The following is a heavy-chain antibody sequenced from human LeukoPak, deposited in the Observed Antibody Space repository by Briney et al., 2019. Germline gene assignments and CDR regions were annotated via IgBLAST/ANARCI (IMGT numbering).Heavy chain of an antibody. CDR2: VGPNSGDT. J-gene: IGHJ4*02. V-gene: IGHV1-2*02. CDR1: GYTFTDHY. D-gene: IGHD1-7*01. Sequence: GASVKVSCKASGYTFTDHYIHWVRQAPGQGLEWMGWVGPNSGDTKSAKKFQGRVTMTRDTSISTAYMELSSLGSDDTALYYCARDGLNWNYDYWGQGTLVTVPP. CDR3: ARDGLNWNYDY.